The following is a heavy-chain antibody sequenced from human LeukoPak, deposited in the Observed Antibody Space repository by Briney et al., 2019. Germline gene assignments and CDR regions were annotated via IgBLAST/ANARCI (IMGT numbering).Heavy chain of an antibody. D-gene: IGHD3-22*01. CDR2: ISSSGSTI. J-gene: IGHJ4*02. CDR1: GFTFSSYA. Sequence: GGSLRLSCAASGFTFSSYAMSWVRQAPGKGLEWVSYISSSGSTIYYADSVKGRFTISRDNAKNSLYLQMNSLRAEDTAVYYCARGGYYYDSSGQTTDYFDYWGQGTLVTVSS. CDR3: ARGGYYYDSSGQTTDYFDY. V-gene: IGHV3-48*03.